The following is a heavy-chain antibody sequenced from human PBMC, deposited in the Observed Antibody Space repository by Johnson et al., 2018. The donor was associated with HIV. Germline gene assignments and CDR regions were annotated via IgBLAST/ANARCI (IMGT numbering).Heavy chain of an antibody. CDR3: ARVPSVVTLHAFDL. J-gene: IGHJ3*01. Sequence: VQLVESGGGLVQPGGSLRLSCAASGFTFSDYDMHWVRQATGEGLEWVSAIGSAGDTYYPGSVKGRFTISRENAKNSLYLQMNSLRAGDTAVYYCARVPSVVTLHAFDLWGQGTLVTVSS. CDR2: IGSAGDT. D-gene: IGHD4-23*01. CDR1: GFTFSDYD. V-gene: IGHV3-13*01.